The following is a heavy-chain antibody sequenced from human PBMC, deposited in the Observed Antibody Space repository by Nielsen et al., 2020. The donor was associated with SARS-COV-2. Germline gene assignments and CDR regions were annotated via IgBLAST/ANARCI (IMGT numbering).Heavy chain of an antibody. D-gene: IGHD6-19*01. CDR2: ISAYNGNT. Sequence: ASVKVSCKASGYTFTSYGISWVRQAPGQGLEWMGWISAYNGNTNYAQKLQGRVTMTTDTSTSTAYMELRSLRSDDTAVYYCARDDGERYSGGWGGYWGQGTQVTVSS. CDR1: GYTFTSYG. V-gene: IGHV1-18*04. CDR3: ARDDGERYSGGWGGY. J-gene: IGHJ4*02.